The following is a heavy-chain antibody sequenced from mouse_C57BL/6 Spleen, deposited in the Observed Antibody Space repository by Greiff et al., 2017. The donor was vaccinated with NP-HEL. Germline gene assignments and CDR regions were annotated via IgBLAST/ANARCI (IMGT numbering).Heavy chain of an antibody. Sequence: VKLQESGPGLVAPSQSLSITCTVSGFSLTSYGVHWVRQPPGKGLEWLVVIWSDGSTTYNSALKSRLSISKDNSKSQVFLKMNSLQTDDTAMYYCARMGTAQAHYYAMDYWGQGTSVTVSS. CDR3: ARMGTAQAHYYAMDY. CDR1: GFSLTSYG. J-gene: IGHJ4*01. CDR2: IWSDGST. D-gene: IGHD3-2*02. V-gene: IGHV2-6*03.